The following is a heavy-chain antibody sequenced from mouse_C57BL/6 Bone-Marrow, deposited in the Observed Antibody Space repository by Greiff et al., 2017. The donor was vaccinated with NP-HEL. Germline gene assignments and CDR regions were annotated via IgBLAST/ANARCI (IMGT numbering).Heavy chain of an antibody. D-gene: IGHD4-1*01. CDR2: IDPETGGT. V-gene: IGHV1-15*01. CDR1: GYTFTDYE. Sequence: QVQLQQSGAELVRPGASVTLSCKASGYTFTDYEMHWVKQTPVHGLEWIGAIDPETGGTAYNQKFKGQAILTADKSSSTAYMELRSLTSEDSAVDYCTRRGTGTGIDYWGQGTTLTVSS. J-gene: IGHJ2*01. CDR3: TRRGTGTGIDY.